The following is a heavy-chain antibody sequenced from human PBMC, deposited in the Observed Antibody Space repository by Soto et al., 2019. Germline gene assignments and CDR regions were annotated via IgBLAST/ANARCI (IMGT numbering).Heavy chain of an antibody. V-gene: IGHV3-49*03. Sequence: HPGGSLRLSCTASGFTFGDYAMTWFRQAPGKGLEWVSFIRSKPYGWTTLYAASVKGRFTISRDDSKSIAYLQMNSLETDDTAMYYCTTLGPSWGQGTLVTVSS. CDR2: IRSKPYGWTT. CDR1: GFTFGDYA. CDR3: TTLGPS. J-gene: IGHJ5*02.